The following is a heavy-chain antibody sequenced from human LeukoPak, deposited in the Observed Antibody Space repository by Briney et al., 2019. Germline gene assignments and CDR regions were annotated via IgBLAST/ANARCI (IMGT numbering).Heavy chain of an antibody. Sequence: SLELSCAAPGFTFDDYAMHWVRQGPGKGLEWVSGITWNSGTIGYADSVKGRFTISRDNAKNSLYLQMNSLRAEDTALYYCAKDVTGTGAFDIWGQGTMVTVSS. CDR2: ITWNSGTI. CDR3: AKDVTGTGAFDI. CDR1: GFTFDDYA. J-gene: IGHJ3*02. D-gene: IGHD1-7*01. V-gene: IGHV3-9*01.